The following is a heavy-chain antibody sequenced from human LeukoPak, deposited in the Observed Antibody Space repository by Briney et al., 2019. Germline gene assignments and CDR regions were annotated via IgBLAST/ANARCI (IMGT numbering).Heavy chain of an antibody. V-gene: IGHV3-23*01. D-gene: IGHD6-19*01. Sequence: GGSLRLSCAASGFTFSSYAMSWVRQAPGKGLEWVSAISGSGGSTHYADSVKGRFTISRDNSKNTLYLQMNSLRAEDTAVYYCAKFATVLAGAHVYYWFDPWGQGTLVTVSS. CDR1: GFTFSSYA. J-gene: IGHJ5*02. CDR3: AKFATVLAGAHVYYWFDP. CDR2: ISGSGGST.